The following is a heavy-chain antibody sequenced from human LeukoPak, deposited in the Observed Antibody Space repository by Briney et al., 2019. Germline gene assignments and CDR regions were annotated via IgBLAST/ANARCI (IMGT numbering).Heavy chain of an antibody. CDR1: GFTFSTYW. CDR2: ISSDGSNT. Sequence: GGSLRLSCAASGFTFSTYWMHWVRQAPGKGLVWVSRISSDGSNTIYADSVKGRFTISRDNAKNTVYLQMNSLRAEDTAVYYCASPGGIVGRRNVYDPWGQGTMVTVFS. D-gene: IGHD6-6*01. V-gene: IGHV3-74*01. CDR3: ASPGGIVGRRNVYDP. J-gene: IGHJ3*01.